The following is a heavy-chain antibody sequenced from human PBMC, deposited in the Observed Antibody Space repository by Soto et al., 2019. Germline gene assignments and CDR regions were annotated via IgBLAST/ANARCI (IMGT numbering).Heavy chain of an antibody. J-gene: IGHJ5*02. CDR1: GYTFTSYG. Sequence: ASVKVSCKASGYTFTSYGISWVRQAPGQGLEWMGWISAYNGNANYAQKLQGRVTMTTDTSTSTAYMELRSLRSDDTAVYYCARDRAYDFRRGLNWFDHWGQGTLVTVSS. D-gene: IGHD3-3*01. CDR3: ARDRAYDFRRGLNWFDH. V-gene: IGHV1-18*01. CDR2: ISAYNGNA.